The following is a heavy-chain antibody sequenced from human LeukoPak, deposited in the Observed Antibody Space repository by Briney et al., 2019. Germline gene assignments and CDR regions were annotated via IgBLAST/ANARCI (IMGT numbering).Heavy chain of an antibody. CDR2: MNPNSGNT. CDR3: ARGHSERKLRYHCSGGSCQSYYFDY. V-gene: IGHV1-8*01. D-gene: IGHD2-15*01. CDR1: GYTFTSDD. Sequence: GASVKVSCKASGYTFTSDDINWVRQATGQGLEWMGWMNPNSGNTGYAQKFQGRVTMTRNTSISTAYMELSSLRSEDTAVYYCARGHSERKLRYHCSGGSCQSYYFDYWGQGTLVTVSS. J-gene: IGHJ4*02.